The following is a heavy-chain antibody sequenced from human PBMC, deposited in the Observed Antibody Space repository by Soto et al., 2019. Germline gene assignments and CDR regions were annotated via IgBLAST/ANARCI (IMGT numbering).Heavy chain of an antibody. V-gene: IGHV4-4*02. D-gene: IGHD2-2*01. Sequence: SETLSLTCAVSGGSISSSNWWSWVRQPPGKGLEWIGEIYHSGSTNYNPSLKSRVTISVDKSKNQFSLKLSSVTAADTAVYYCARDPFGRAVNRSTMYWYLDLWGRGTLVTVYS. CDR2: IYHSGST. CDR1: GGSISSSNW. J-gene: IGHJ2*01. CDR3: ARDPFGRAVNRSTMYWYLDL.